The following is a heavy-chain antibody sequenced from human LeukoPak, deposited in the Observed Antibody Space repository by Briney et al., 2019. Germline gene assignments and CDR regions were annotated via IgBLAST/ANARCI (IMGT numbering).Heavy chain of an antibody. CDR1: GYTFTSYG. Sequence: GASVKVSCKASGYTFTSYGINWLRQAPGQGLEWVGRVIPGLNITKYAQKSQGRVTITADTSTTTAYMELRSLRSEDTAVYYCARPWESGGTVFDPLRMDVWGQGTTVIVSS. CDR2: VIPGLNIT. D-gene: IGHD1-14*01. J-gene: IGHJ6*02. V-gene: IGHV1-18*01. CDR3: ARPWESGGTVFDPLRMDV.